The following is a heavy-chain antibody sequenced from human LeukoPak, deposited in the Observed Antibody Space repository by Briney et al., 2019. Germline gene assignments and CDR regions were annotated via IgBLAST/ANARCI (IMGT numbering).Heavy chain of an antibody. Sequence: SETLSLTCTVSGGSISSYYWGWIRQPPGKGLEWIGSIYHSGSTYYNPSLKSRVTISVDTSKNQFSLKLSSVTAADTAVYYCARVPAGSDYYYYYGMDVWGQGTTVTVSS. V-gene: IGHV4-38-2*02. J-gene: IGHJ6*02. CDR3: ARVPAGSDYYYYYGMDV. CDR2: IYHSGST. D-gene: IGHD2-15*01. CDR1: GGSISSYY.